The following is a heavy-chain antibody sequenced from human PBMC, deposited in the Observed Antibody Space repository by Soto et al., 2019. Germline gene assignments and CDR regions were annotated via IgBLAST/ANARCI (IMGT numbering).Heavy chain of an antibody. D-gene: IGHD5-12*01. J-gene: IGHJ4*02. V-gene: IGHV1-8*01. CDR1: GYTFTSYD. CDR3: ARRGLLAPGFDY. Sequence: QVQLVQSGAEVKKPGASVKVSCKASGYTFTSYDISWVRQAPGQGLEWMGWMNPNRGNTGYAQKFQGRVTMTRNTSLSTAYMELSSLRSEDTAVDYGARRGLLAPGFDYWGQGTLVTVSS. CDR2: MNPNRGNT.